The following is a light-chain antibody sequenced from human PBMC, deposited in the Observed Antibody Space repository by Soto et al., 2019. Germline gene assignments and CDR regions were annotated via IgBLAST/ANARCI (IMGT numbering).Light chain of an antibody. CDR1: QSIGYY. CDR2: DAS. V-gene: IGKV3-11*01. Sequence: VLTQSPATLSLAPGESATLSCRASQSIGYYLAWYQEKPGQAPRLLIYDASIRATGIPARFSGSGSGTDFTLTISSLEPEDFAVYYCQQRGNWPPTWTFGQGTKVDI. J-gene: IGKJ1*01. CDR3: QQRGNWPPTWT.